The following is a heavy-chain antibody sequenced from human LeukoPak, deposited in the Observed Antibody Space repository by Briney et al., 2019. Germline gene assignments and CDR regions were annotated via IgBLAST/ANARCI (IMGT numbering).Heavy chain of an antibody. CDR1: GFTVSSYG. D-gene: IGHD6-13*01. V-gene: IGHV3-30*02. Sequence: GGSLRLSCAASGFTVSSYGMHWVRQAPGKGLEWVAFIRYDGSIKYYADSVKGRFTISRDNSKNTLYLQMNSLRDEDTAVYYCAKGGSSWYYFDYWGQGTLVTVSS. J-gene: IGHJ4*02. CDR3: AKGGSSWYYFDY. CDR2: IRYDGSIK.